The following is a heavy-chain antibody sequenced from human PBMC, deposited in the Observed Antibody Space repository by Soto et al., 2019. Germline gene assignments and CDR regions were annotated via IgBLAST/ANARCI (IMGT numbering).Heavy chain of an antibody. Sequence: GASVKVSCKASGYTFTSYGISWVRQAPGQGLEWMGWISAYNGNTNYAQKLQGRVTMTTDTSTSTAHMELRSLRSDDTAVYYCARDHGDYLGDFDYWGQGTLVTVSS. CDR2: ISAYNGNT. CDR1: GYTFTSYG. D-gene: IGHD4-17*01. J-gene: IGHJ4*02. V-gene: IGHV1-18*01. CDR3: ARDHGDYLGDFDY.